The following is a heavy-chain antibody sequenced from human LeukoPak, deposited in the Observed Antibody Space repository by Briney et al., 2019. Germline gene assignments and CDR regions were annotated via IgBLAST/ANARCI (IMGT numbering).Heavy chain of an antibody. CDR2: IYTSGST. CDR1: GGSISCYY. Sequence: SETLSLTCTVSGGSISCYYWSWIRQPAGKGLEWIGRIYTSGSTNYNPSLKSRVTMSVDTSKNQFSLKLSSVTAADTAVYYCARDGGLTYNDAFDIWGQGTMVTVSS. D-gene: IGHD1-1*01. V-gene: IGHV4-4*07. J-gene: IGHJ3*02. CDR3: ARDGGLTYNDAFDI.